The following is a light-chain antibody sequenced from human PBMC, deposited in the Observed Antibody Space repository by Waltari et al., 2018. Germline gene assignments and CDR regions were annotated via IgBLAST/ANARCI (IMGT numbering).Light chain of an antibody. J-gene: IGKJ5*01. CDR2: DTS. CDR3: QQRNNWPIT. CDR1: QIVISH. V-gene: IGKV3-11*01. Sequence: VLTPSPATLSLSPGERATLSCRASQIVISHLAWYQPKPGQAPSLLIYDTSNRAPGIPARFSGSGSGTDFTLTISSLEPEDFAVYYCQQRNNWPITFGQGTRLEIK.